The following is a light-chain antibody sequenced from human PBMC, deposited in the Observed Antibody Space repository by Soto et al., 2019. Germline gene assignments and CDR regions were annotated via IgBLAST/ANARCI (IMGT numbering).Light chain of an antibody. Sequence: QSVLTQPASVSGSPGQSITISCTGTSSDVGGYNYVSWYQQHPGKAPKLMIYEVTNRPSGISDRFSASKSGNTASLTISGLKAEDEADYYCNAYTTSSTLVFGGGTKVTFL. CDR3: NAYTTSSTLV. J-gene: IGLJ2*01. CDR2: EVT. CDR1: SSDVGGYNY. V-gene: IGLV2-14*01.